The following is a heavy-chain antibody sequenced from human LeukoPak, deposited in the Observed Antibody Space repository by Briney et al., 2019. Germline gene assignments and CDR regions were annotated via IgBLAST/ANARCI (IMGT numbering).Heavy chain of an antibody. V-gene: IGHV3-30*03. D-gene: IGHD6-19*01. Sequence: PGGSLRLSCAASGFTFSSYGMHWVRQAPGKGLEWVAVISYDGSNKYYADSVKGRFTISRDISKNTLYLQMNSLRAEDTAVYYCATASSGWYGTDWGQGTLVTVSS. CDR2: ISYDGSNK. CDR3: ATASSGWYGTD. CDR1: GFTFSSYG. J-gene: IGHJ4*02.